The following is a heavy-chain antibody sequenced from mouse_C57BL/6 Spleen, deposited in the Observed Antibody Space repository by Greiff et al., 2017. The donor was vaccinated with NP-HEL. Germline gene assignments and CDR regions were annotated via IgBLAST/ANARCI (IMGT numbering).Heavy chain of an antibody. J-gene: IGHJ4*01. D-gene: IGHD2-5*01. V-gene: IGHV1-64*01. CDR2: IHPNSGST. CDR1: GYTFTSYW. Sequence: VQLQQSGAELVKPGASVKLSCKASGYTFTSYWMHWVKQRPGQGLEWIGMIHPNSGSTNYNEKFKSKATLTVDQSSSTAYMQLSSLTSEDSAVYYCARRRYSNPYYYAMDYWGQGTSVTVSS. CDR3: ARRRYSNPYYYAMDY.